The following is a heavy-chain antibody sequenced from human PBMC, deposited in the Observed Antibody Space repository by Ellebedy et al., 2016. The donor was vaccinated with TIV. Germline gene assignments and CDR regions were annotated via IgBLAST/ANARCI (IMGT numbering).Heavy chain of an antibody. CDR3: ARVRGAVIDY. CDR1: GYSFTSYW. CDR2: IDPSDSYT. V-gene: IGHV5-10-1*01. D-gene: IGHD3-10*01. J-gene: IGHJ4*02. Sequence: GESLKISCEGSGYSFTSYWISWVRQMPGKGLEWMGRIDPSDSYTNYSPSFQGHVTISADKSISTAYLQWSSLKASDTAIYYCARVRGAVIDYWGQGTLVTVSS.